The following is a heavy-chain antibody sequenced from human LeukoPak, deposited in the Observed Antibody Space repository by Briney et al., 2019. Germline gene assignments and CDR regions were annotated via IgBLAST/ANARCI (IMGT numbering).Heavy chain of an antibody. J-gene: IGHJ4*02. V-gene: IGHV3-30*03. CDR3: ASKQGDY. CDR1: GFTFSSYG. CDR2: ISYDGSNK. Sequence: GRSLRLSCAASGFTFSSYGMHWVRQAPGKGLEWVAVISYDGSNKYYADSVKGRFTISRGNSKNTLYLQMNSLRAEDTAVYYCASKQGDYWGQGTLVTVPS.